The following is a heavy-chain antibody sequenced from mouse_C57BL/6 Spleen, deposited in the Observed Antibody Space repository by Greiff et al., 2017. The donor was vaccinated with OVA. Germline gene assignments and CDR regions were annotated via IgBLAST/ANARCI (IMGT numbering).Heavy chain of an antibody. CDR3: ARSGLEDGYYSYAMDY. D-gene: IGHD2-3*01. CDR1: GYTFTDYN. J-gene: IGHJ4*01. Sequence: EVQLQQSGPELVKPGASVKMSCKASGYTFTDYNMHWVKQSHGKSLEWIGYINPNNGGTSYNQKFKGKATLTVNKSSSTAYMELRSLTSEDSAVYYCARSGLEDGYYSYAMDYWGQGTSVTVSS. V-gene: IGHV1-22*01. CDR2: INPNNGGT.